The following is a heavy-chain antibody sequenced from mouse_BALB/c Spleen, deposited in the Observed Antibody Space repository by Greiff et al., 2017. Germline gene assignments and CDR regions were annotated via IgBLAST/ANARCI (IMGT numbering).Heavy chain of an antibody. CDR2: IWAGGST. V-gene: IGHV2-9*02. Sequence: VQLVESGPGLVAPSQSLSITCTVSGFSLTSYGVHWVRQPPGKGLEWLGVIWAGGSTNYNSALMSRLSISKDNSKSQVFLKMNSLQTDDTAMYYCARDGGLRRGYAMDYWGQGTSVTVSS. J-gene: IGHJ4*01. CDR3: ARDGGLRRGYAMDY. D-gene: IGHD2-4*01. CDR1: GFSLTSYG.